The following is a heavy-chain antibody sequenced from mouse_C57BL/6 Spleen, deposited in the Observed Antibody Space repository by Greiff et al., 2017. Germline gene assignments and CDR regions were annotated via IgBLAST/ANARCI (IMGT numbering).Heavy chain of an antibody. CDR1: GYAFSSSW. CDR3: ARAITTVVAGDAMDY. D-gene: IGHD1-1*01. Sequence: QVQLQQSGPELVKPGASVKISCKASGYAFSSSWMNWVKQRPGKGLEWIGRIYPGDGDTNYNGKFKGKATLTADKSSSTAYMQLSSLTSEDSAVYFCARAITTVVAGDAMDYWGQGTSVTVSS. V-gene: IGHV1-82*01. J-gene: IGHJ4*01. CDR2: IYPGDGDT.